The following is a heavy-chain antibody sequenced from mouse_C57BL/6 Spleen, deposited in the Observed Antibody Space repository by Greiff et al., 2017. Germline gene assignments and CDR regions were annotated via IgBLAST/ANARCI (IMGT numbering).Heavy chain of an antibody. J-gene: IGHJ3*01. CDR3: TRGADYYGSSPPFAY. V-gene: IGHV5-9-1*02. D-gene: IGHD1-1*01. Sequence: EVKLVESGEGLVKPGGSLKLSCAASGFTFSSYAMSWVRQTPEKRLEWVAYISSGGDYIYYADTVKGRFTISRDNARNTLYLQMSSLKSEDTAMYYCTRGADYYGSSPPFAYWGQGTLVTVSA. CDR2: ISSGGDYI. CDR1: GFTFSSYA.